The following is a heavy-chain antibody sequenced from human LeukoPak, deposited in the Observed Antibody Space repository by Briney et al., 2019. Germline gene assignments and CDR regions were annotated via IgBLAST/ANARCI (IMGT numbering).Heavy chain of an antibody. CDR3: ARGIQLWLHIGY. CDR2: IYYSGST. CDR1: GGSISSGDYY. D-gene: IGHD5-18*01. Sequence: SETLSLTCTVSGGSISSGDYYWSWIRQPPGKGLEWIGYIYYSGSTYYNPSLKSRVTISVDTSKNQFSLKLSSVTAADTAVYYCARGIQLWLHIGYRGQGTLVTVSS. J-gene: IGHJ4*02. V-gene: IGHV4-30-4*01.